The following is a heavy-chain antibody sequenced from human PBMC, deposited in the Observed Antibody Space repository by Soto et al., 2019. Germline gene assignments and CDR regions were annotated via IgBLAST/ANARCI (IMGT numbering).Heavy chain of an antibody. V-gene: IGHV3-33*01. Sequence: PGGSLRLSCAASGFTFSSYGMHWVRQAPGKGLEWVAVIWYDGSNKYYADSVKGRFTISRDNSKNTLYLQMNSLRAEDTAVYYCARAPYYDSLTGYGPYYYGMDVWGQGTTVTVSS. CDR1: GFTFSSYG. CDR2: IWYDGSNK. J-gene: IGHJ6*02. CDR3: ARAPYYDSLTGYGPYYYGMDV. D-gene: IGHD3-9*01.